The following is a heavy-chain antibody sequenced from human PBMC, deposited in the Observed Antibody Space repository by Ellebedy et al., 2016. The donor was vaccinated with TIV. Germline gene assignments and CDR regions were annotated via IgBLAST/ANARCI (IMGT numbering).Heavy chain of an antibody. J-gene: IGHJ6*02. CDR2: ISYDGSNK. D-gene: IGHD5-12*01. Sequence: GESLKISXAASGFTFSSYAMHWVRQAPGKGLEWVAVISYDGSNKYYADSVKGRFTISRDNSKNTLYLQMSSLRAEDTAVYYCVKGSGYDGYYYYYGMDVWGQGTTVTVSS. CDR3: VKGSGYDGYYYYYGMDV. CDR1: GFTFSSYA. V-gene: IGHV3-30*14.